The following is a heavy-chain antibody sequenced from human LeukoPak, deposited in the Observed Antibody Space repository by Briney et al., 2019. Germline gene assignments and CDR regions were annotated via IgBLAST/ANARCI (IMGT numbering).Heavy chain of an antibody. CDR1: GFTFSSYS. CDR2: ISSSSSTI. J-gene: IGHJ4*02. D-gene: IGHD2-2*01. Sequence: GGSLRLSCAASGFTFSSYSMNWVRQAPGKGLEWVSYISSSSSTIYYADSVKGRFTISRDNAKHSLYLQMNSLRAEDTAVYYSAGERWAIGGVPGAYFDYWGQGTLVTVSS. V-gene: IGHV3-48*04. CDR3: AGERWAIGGVPGAYFDY.